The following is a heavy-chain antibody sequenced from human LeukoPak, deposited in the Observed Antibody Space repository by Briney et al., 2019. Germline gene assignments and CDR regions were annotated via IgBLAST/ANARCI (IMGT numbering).Heavy chain of an antibody. V-gene: IGHV3-53*04. J-gene: IGHJ4*02. CDR2: IYTGGNT. Sequence: PGGSLTLFCAASGFTISNYYRSWVRQAPGKGLEWVSVIYTGGNTYYTDAVKGRFTISRHNSKNTLYLQMNNLRAEDTAVYYCARGGPATTIAYWGRGSLVTVSS. CDR1: GFTISNYY. CDR3: ARGGPATTIAY. D-gene: IGHD1-1*01.